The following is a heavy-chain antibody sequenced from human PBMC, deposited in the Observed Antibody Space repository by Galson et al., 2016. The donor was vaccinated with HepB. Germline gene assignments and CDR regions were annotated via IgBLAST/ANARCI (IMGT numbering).Heavy chain of an antibody. CDR1: GFTFSDYY. CDR3: ARAPRGQYDLWSAYYGFVGDRNLYYPDD. Sequence: SLRLSCAASGFTFSDYYMTWIRQAPGKGLEWVSYISSSSSYTNYADSVKGRFTISRDNAKNSLYLQMNGLRAEDTAVYYCARAPRGQYDLWSAYYGFVGDRNLYYPDDWGQGTLVTVSS. D-gene: IGHD3/OR15-3a*01. J-gene: IGHJ4*02. CDR2: ISSSSSYT. V-gene: IGHV3-11*06.